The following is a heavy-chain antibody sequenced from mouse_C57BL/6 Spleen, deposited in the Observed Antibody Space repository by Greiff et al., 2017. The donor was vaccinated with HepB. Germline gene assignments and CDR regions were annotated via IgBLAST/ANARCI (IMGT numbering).Heavy chain of an antibody. V-gene: IGHV1-55*01. Sequence: QVQLQQPGAELVKPGASVKMSCKASGYTFTSYWITWVKQRPGQGLEWIGDIYPGSGSTNYNEKFKSKATLTVDTSSSTAYMQLSSLTSEDSAVYYCARSEYYGSSDAMDYWGQGTSVTVSS. CDR3: ARSEYYGSSDAMDY. CDR2: IYPGSGST. J-gene: IGHJ4*01. D-gene: IGHD1-1*01. CDR1: GYTFTSYW.